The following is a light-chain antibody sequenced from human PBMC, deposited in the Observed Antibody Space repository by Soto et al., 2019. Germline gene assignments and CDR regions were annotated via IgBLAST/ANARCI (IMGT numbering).Light chain of an antibody. J-gene: IGLJ1*01. CDR3: CSYAGNNIFV. Sequence: SALTQPASVSRSLGQSITISCTGSSSDVGTYYFVSWYQQHPGKVPKLMIYEGTKRPSGVSDRFSGSKSGNTASMTISGLQAEDEANYYCCSYAGNNIFVFGTGTKVTVL. CDR2: EGT. V-gene: IGLV2-23*01. CDR1: SSDVGTYYF.